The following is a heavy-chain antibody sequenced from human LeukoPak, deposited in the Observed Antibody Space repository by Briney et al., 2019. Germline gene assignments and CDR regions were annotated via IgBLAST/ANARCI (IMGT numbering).Heavy chain of an antibody. CDR1: GFTFSSYS. J-gene: IGHJ4*02. CDR3: AKDNGYGSGSYYNGPLGY. Sequence: GGSLRLSCAASGFTFSSYSMNWVRQAPGKGLEWVSSISSTTGHIYYADSVKGRFTISRDNAKNSLYLQMNSLRVEDTAVYYCAKDNGYGSGSYYNGPLGYWGQGTLVTVSS. D-gene: IGHD3-10*01. CDR2: ISSTTGHI. V-gene: IGHV3-21*01.